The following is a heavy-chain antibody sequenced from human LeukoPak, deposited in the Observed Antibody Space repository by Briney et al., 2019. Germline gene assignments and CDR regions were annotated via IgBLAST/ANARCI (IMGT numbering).Heavy chain of an antibody. CDR2: IYTSGST. D-gene: IGHD3-16*02. J-gene: IGHJ4*02. CDR3: ALLYDYVWGSYLDY. CDR1: GGSISSYY. V-gene: IGHV4-4*07. Sequence: SETLSLTCTVSGGSISSYYWSRIRQPAGKGPEWIGRIYTSGSTNYNPSLKSRVTMSVDTSKNQFSLKLSSVTAADTAVYYCALLYDYVWGSYLDYWGQGTLVTVSS.